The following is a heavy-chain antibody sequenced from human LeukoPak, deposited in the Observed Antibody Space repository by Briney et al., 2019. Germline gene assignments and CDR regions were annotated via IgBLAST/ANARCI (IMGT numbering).Heavy chain of an antibody. CDR2: IFYSGSTYGST. D-gene: IGHD1-7*01. V-gene: IGHV4-39*01. CDR1: GGSISSSSCY. Sequence: SETLSLTCTVSGGSISSSSCYWGWIRQPPGKGLEWIGSIFYSGSTYGSTYYNPSLNSRGTISVDTSKNQFSLKLSSVTAADTAVYYCARRLITGTTGDAFDIWGQGTMVTVSS. CDR3: ARRLITGTTGDAFDI. J-gene: IGHJ3*02.